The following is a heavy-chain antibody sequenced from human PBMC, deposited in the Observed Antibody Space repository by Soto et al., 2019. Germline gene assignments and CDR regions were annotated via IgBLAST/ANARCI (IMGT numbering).Heavy chain of an antibody. D-gene: IGHD4-17*01. CDR2: IYYTGST. Sequence: SETLSLTCRVSGSSISSYYWSWLRQPPGKGLEWIGNIYYTGSTNYHPSLKSRVIMSVESSKKQFSLRLNSVTAADTAVYYCTRVGGYYDDYPNFDYWGQGALVTVSS. J-gene: IGHJ4*02. CDR3: TRVGGYYDDYPNFDY. V-gene: IGHV4-59*01. CDR1: GSSISSYY.